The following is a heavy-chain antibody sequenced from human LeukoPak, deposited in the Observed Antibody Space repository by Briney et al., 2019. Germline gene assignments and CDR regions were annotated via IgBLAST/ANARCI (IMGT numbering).Heavy chain of an antibody. Sequence: ASVKVSCKASGYTFTCYYMHWVRQAPGQGLEGMGWINPNSGGTKYAQKFQGRVTMTRDTSITTAYMELSRLRSDDTAVYYCARAGNLTVLRLDDAFDIWGQGTMVTVSS. V-gene: IGHV1-2*02. D-gene: IGHD4-23*01. CDR3: ARAGNLTVLRLDDAFDI. CDR1: GYTFTCYY. CDR2: INPNSGGT. J-gene: IGHJ3*02.